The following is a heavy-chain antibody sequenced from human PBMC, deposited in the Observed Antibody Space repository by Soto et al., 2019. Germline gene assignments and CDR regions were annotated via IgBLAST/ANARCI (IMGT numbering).Heavy chain of an antibody. Sequence: SETLSLTCTVSGGSISNGAYYWGWIRQHPGKGLEWIIYMHYSGTTYYNTSLRSRVTISLDTSKNQFSMKLSSVTAAGTAVYFCTRDRGPVGYYDSSGPDYWGQGTLVTVSS. V-gene: IGHV4-31*03. CDR3: TRDRGPVGYYDSSGPDY. CDR1: GGSISNGAYY. J-gene: IGHJ4*02. D-gene: IGHD3-22*01. CDR2: MHYSGTT.